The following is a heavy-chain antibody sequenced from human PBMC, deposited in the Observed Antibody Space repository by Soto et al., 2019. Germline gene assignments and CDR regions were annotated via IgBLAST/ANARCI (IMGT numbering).Heavy chain of an antibody. CDR2: IRPSGGRT. CDR1: GYTFTNYY. V-gene: IGHV1-46*01. D-gene: IGHD5-18*01. J-gene: IGHJ4*02. Sequence: ASVKVSCKASGYTFTNYYIHWVRQAPGQGLEWLGIIRPSGGRTEYAQRFQGRVTMTRDTSTSTVYMELTSLTSEDTAVYYCAREPNESYYFDYWGQGTLVTISS. CDR3: AREPNESYYFDY.